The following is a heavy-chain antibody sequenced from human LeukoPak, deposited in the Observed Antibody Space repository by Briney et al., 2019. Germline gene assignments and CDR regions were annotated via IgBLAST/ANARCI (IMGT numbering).Heavy chain of an antibody. CDR3: AKRSYYDSSGYYYGY. CDR2: ISGSGGST. CDR1: GFTFSSYA. V-gene: IGHV3-23*01. J-gene: IGHJ4*02. D-gene: IGHD3-22*01. Sequence: GGSLRLSCAVSGFTFSSYAMSWVRQAPGKGLEWVSAISGSGGSTYYADSVKGRFTISRDNSKNTLYLQMNSLRAEDTAVYYCAKRSYYDSSGYYYGYWGQGTLVTVSS.